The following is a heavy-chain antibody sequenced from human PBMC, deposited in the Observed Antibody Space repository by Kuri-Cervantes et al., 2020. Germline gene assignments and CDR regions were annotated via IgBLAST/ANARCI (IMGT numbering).Heavy chain of an antibody. Sequence: GSLRLSCAVYGGSFSGYYWSWIRQPPGKGLEWIGEINHSGSTNYNPSLKSRVTISVDTSKNQFSLKLSSVTAADTAVHYCARDTGDYYDSSGCLDYWGQGTLVTVSS. CDR3: ARDTGDYYDSSGCLDY. D-gene: IGHD3-22*01. J-gene: IGHJ4*02. V-gene: IGHV4-34*01. CDR2: INHSGST. CDR1: GGSFSGYY.